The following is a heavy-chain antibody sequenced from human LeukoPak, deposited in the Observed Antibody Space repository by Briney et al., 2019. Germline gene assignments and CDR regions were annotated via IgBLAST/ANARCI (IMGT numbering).Heavy chain of an antibody. CDR2: INHSGST. D-gene: IGHD3-22*01. V-gene: IGHV4-34*01. J-gene: IGHJ3*02. Sequence: SETLSLTCAVYGGSFSGYYWSWIRQPPGKGLEWIGEINHSGSTNYNPSLKSRVTISVDTSKNQFSLKLSSVTAADTAVYYCAAIRGLFGNAFDIWGQGTMVTVSS. CDR3: AAIRGLFGNAFDI. CDR1: GGSFSGYY.